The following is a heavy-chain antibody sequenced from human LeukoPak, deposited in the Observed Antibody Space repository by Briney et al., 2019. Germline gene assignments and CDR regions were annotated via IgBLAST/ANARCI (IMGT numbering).Heavy chain of an antibody. D-gene: IGHD3-9*01. Sequence: SGTLSLTCDVSGVSISRSNWWSWVRQPPGKGLEWIGEIYHTGSATSNPSLKSRVSISVDKSKNQFSLKLHSMTAADTAMYYCARRGSIFEDSEWRTAFDIWGQGTLVTVSS. CDR3: ARRGSIFEDSEWRTAFDI. J-gene: IGHJ4*02. V-gene: IGHV4-4*02. CDR2: IYHTGSA. CDR1: GVSISRSNW.